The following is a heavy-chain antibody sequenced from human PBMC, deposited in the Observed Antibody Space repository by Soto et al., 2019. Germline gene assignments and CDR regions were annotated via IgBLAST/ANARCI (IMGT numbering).Heavy chain of an antibody. J-gene: IGHJ5*02. CDR3: ARGYGSIWNWFYP. Sequence: SETLSLTCTVSGGSIRGGDYYWSWIRQHPGKGLEWIGHISYSGSTSYSPSLKSRITMSVDTSKNQFSLRLRSVTAADTAVYYCARGYGSIWNWFYPWGQGTLVTVSS. CDR2: ISYSGST. D-gene: IGHD6-13*01. CDR1: GGSIRGGDYY. V-gene: IGHV4-31*03.